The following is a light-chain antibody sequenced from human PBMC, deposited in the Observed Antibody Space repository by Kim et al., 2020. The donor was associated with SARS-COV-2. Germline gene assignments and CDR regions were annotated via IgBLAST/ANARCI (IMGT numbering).Light chain of an antibody. CDR1: NIGSKS. CDR3: QVWDSSSDHPVV. Sequence: PGKAGRITCGGNNIGSKSVHWYQQKPGQAPVLVVYDDSDRPSGIPERFSGSNSGNTATLTISRVEAGDEADYYCQVWDSSSDHPVVFGGGTQLTVL. V-gene: IGLV3-21*03. CDR2: DDS. J-gene: IGLJ2*01.